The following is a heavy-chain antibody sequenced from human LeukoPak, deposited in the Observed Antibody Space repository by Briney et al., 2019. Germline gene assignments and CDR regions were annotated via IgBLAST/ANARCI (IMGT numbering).Heavy chain of an antibody. CDR3: AREGAPAAGIDY. CDR1: GFTFSSYS. CDR2: ISSSSSYI. Sequence: GGSLRLSCAASGFTFSSYSMNWVRQAPGKGLEWVSSISSSSSYIYYADSVKGRFTISRDIAKISLYLQMNSLRAEDTAVYYCAREGAPAAGIDYWGQGTLVTVSS. V-gene: IGHV3-21*01. D-gene: IGHD6-13*01. J-gene: IGHJ4*02.